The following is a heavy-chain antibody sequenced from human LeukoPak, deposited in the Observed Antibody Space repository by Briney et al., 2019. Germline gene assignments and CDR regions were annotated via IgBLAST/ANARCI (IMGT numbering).Heavy chain of an antibody. J-gene: IGHJ4*02. D-gene: IGHD3-9*01. V-gene: IGHV3-48*01. CDR2: ISRDSSSI. CDR3: ARDHDWSFDF. Sequence: PGGSLRLSCAASGFTFSSYSMNWVRQAPGKGLEWLSYISRDSSSIYYADSVKGRFTISRDNAKNPLFLQMNSLRAEDTAVYFCARDHDWSFDFWGQGTLVTVSS. CDR1: GFTFSSYS.